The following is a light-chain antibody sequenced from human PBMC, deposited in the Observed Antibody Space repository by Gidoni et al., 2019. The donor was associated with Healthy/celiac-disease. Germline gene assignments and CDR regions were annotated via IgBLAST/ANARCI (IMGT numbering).Light chain of an antibody. CDR2: QDS. V-gene: IGLV3-1*01. J-gene: IGLJ2*01. Sequence: SYELTQPPSVSVSPGQTASITCSGDNLGDKYACWYQQKPGQSPVLVIYQDSKRPSGIPERFSGSNSGNTATLTISGTQAMDEADYSCQAWDSSTVVFGGGTKLTVL. CDR3: QAWDSSTVV. CDR1: NLGDKY.